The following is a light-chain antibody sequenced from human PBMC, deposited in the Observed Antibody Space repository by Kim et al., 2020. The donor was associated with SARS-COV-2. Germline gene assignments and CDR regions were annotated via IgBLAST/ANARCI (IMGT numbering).Light chain of an antibody. CDR3: QQSYSIPIT. Sequence: ASVGDRVTITCRTSQSISTYLNWYQHKRGKAPKVLIYSASSLQSGVPSRFSGSGSGTDFTLTISSLQPEDFATYYCQQSYSIPITFGQGTRLEIK. CDR2: SAS. J-gene: IGKJ5*01. CDR1: QSISTY. V-gene: IGKV1-39*01.